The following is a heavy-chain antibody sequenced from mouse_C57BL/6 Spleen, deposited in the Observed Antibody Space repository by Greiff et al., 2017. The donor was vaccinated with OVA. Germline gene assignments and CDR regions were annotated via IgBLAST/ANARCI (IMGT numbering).Heavy chain of an antibody. J-gene: IGHJ4*01. CDR3: ARKGENAMDY. CDR2: IDPSDSYT. V-gene: IGHV1-69*01. CDR1: GYTFTSYW. Sequence: VQLQQPGAELVMPGASVKLSCKASGYTFTSYWMHWVKQRPGQGLEWIGEIDPSDSYTNYNQKFKGKSTLTVDKSSSTAYMQLSSLTSEDSAVYYCARKGENAMDYWGQGTSVTVSS.